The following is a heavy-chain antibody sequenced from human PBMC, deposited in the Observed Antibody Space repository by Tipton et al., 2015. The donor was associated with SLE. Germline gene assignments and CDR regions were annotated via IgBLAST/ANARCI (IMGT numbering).Heavy chain of an antibody. CDR2: IYYSGST. CDR3: ARGVPLTHDAFDI. Sequence: TLSLTCTVSGYSISSYYWSWIRQPPGKGLEWIGYIYYSGSTNYNPSLKSRVTISVDTSKNQFSLKLSSMTAADTAVYYCARGVPLTHDAFDIWGQGTMVTVSS. CDR1: GYSISSYY. J-gene: IGHJ3*02. V-gene: IGHV4-59*01.